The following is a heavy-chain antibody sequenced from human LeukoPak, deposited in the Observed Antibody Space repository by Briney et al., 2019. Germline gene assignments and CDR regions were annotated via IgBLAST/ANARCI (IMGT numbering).Heavy chain of an antibody. CDR2: VSNDARYK. CDR3: AGWRGSASGSFSGPLDY. D-gene: IGHD3-10*01. V-gene: IGHV3-30*04. Sequence: GGSLRLSCEASGFPFSSYPMHWVRQAPGKGLEWVAIVSNDARYKDYADSVKGRFTISRDNSKNTLYLEMNSLRAEDTALYYCAGWRGSASGSFSGPLDYWGQGTLVTVSS. J-gene: IGHJ4*02. CDR1: GFPFSSYP.